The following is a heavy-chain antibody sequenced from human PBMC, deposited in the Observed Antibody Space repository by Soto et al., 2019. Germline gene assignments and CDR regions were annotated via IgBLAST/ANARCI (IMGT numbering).Heavy chain of an antibody. CDR1: GYSFTSYW. CDR2: IYPGDSDT. Sequence: GESLKISCKGSGYSFTSYWIGWVRQMPGKGLEWMGIIYPGDSDTRYSPSFQGQVTISADTSISTAYLQWSSLKASDTAMYYCARRTYGDYYYYYGMDVWGQGTTVTVSS. D-gene: IGHD4-17*01. J-gene: IGHJ6*02. V-gene: IGHV5-51*01. CDR3: ARRTYGDYYYYYGMDV.